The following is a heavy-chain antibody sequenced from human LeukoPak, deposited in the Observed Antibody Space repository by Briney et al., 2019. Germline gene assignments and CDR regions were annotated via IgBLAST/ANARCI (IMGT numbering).Heavy chain of an antibody. Sequence: ASVKVSCKASGYTFTGYYMHWVRQAPGQGLEWMGWINPNSGGTSYAQRFQGRVTMTRDTSISTAYMELSRLRSDDTAVYHCARVYQPAVTDLFDIWGQGTMVTVSS. CDR2: INPNSGGT. V-gene: IGHV1-2*02. CDR3: ARVYQPAVTDLFDI. J-gene: IGHJ3*02. D-gene: IGHD4-11*01. CDR1: GYTFTGYY.